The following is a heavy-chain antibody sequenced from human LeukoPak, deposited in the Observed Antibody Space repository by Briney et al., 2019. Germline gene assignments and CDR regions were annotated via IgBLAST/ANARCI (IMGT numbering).Heavy chain of an antibody. CDR1: GYSISSGYY. CDR3: AAQGIAAAANDAFDI. D-gene: IGHD6-13*01. J-gene: IGHJ3*02. V-gene: IGHV4-38-2*02. CDR2: IYHSGST. Sequence: SETLSLTCTVSGYSISSGYYWGWIRQPPGKGLEWIGSIYHSGSTYYNPSLKSRVTISVDTSKNQFSLKLSSVTAADTAVYYCAAQGIAAAANDAFDIWGQGTMVTVSS.